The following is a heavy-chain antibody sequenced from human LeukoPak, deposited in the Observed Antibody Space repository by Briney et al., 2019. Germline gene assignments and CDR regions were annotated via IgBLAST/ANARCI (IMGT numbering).Heavy chain of an antibody. D-gene: IGHD3-22*01. V-gene: IGHV3-53*01. CDR3: ALTYYFDRRGYSYFDY. J-gene: IGHJ4*02. CDR2: IFSGDST. CDR1: GFSVDGNY. Sequence: GGSLRLSCEVSGFSVDGNYMTWVRQVPGRGLEWDALIFSGDSTDYPDSVKGRFAISRDKSKNTLHLQMDSLRPEDTAMYYCALTYYFDRRGYSYFDYWGQGALVTVSS.